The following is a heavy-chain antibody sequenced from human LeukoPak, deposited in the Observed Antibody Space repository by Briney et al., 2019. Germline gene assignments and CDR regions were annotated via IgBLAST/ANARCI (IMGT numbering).Heavy chain of an antibody. D-gene: IGHD3-10*01. Sequence: SGGSLRLSCAASGFTFSDYNMNWVRQAPGKGLEWVSSISTASSYIYYADSMKGRFTISRDNAKNSLYLQMNSLRAEDTAVYYCARVFGWYMDVWGKGTTVTVPS. CDR2: ISTASSYI. V-gene: IGHV3-21*01. CDR3: ARVFGWYMDV. J-gene: IGHJ6*03. CDR1: GFTFSDYN.